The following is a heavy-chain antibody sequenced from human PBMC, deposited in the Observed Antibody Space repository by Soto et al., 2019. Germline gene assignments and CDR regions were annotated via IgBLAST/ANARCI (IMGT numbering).Heavy chain of an antibody. Sequence: GASVKVSCKASGYTYSINDITWVRQAPGQGLEWMGWINIYNTDVNYAQKFQGRVTMTTDISTSTAYMDLRSLRSDDTAVYYCARDPGGATGLDPWGQGTLVTVSS. CDR1: GYTYSIND. CDR3: ARDPGGATGLDP. J-gene: IGHJ5*02. D-gene: IGHD1-1*01. V-gene: IGHV1-18*01. CDR2: INIYNTDV.